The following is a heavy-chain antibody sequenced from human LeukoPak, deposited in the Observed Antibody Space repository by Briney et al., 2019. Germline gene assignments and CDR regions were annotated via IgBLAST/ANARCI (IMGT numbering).Heavy chain of an antibody. V-gene: IGHV4-39*01. D-gene: IGHD6-19*01. CDR2: IYYSGST. CDR1: GGSISSSSYY. J-gene: IGHJ6*02. Sequence: SETLSLTCTVSGGSISSSSYYWGWIRQPPGKGLEWIGSIYYSGSTYYNPSLKSRVTISVDTSKNQFSLKLSSVTAADTAVYYCARRGYSSPAQWPSEVVFHYYYGMDVWGQGTTVTVSS. CDR3: ARRGYSSPAQWPSEVVFHYYYGMDV.